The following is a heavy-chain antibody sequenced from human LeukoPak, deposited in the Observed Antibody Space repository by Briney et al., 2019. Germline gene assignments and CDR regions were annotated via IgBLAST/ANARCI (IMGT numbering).Heavy chain of an antibody. V-gene: IGHV4-34*01. D-gene: IGHD2-2*01. CDR2: INHSGRN. CDR1: GGSFSGYY. Sequence: PSETLSLTCAVYGGSFSGYYWSWIRQPPGKGLEWIGEINHSGRNKHNPSLKSRVTISVDTSKNQFALKLSSVTAADTAVYYCAKARYCSSTSCYVWFDPWGQGTLVTVSS. CDR3: AKARYCSSTSCYVWFDP. J-gene: IGHJ5*02.